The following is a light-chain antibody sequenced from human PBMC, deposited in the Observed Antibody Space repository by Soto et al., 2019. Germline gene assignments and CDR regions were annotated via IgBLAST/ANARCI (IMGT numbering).Light chain of an antibody. J-gene: IGKJ1*01. CDR2: GAT. CDR3: QRYGRSPPFT. V-gene: IGKV3-20*01. CDR1: QRVSNSY. Sequence: EIVLRQSPATLSLSPGETATLSCRASQRVSNSYSAWYQKNRGDATRLLIYGATSRAAGTPDRFSGSGSGTEFPLSISRLEPEDFAVYCCQRYGRSPPFTFGQGTKVEI.